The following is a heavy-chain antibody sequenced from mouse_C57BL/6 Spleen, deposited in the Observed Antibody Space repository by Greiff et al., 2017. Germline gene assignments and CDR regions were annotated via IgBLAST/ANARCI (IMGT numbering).Heavy chain of an antibody. CDR2: LYPRSGNT. Sequence: QVQLQQSGAELARPGASVKLSCKASGYTFTSYGISWVKQRTGQGLEWIGELYPRSGNTYYNEKFKGKATLTADKSSSTAYMALRSLTSEDSAVDFCESFEGNYAMDYWGQGTSVTVSS. V-gene: IGHV1-81*01. CDR3: ESFEGNYAMDY. J-gene: IGHJ4*01. CDR1: GYTFTSYG.